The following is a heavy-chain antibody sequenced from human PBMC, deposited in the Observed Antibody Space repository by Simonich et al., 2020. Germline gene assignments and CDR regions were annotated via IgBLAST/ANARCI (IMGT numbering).Heavy chain of an antibody. V-gene: IGHV3-23*01. Sequence: EVQLLESGGGLVQPGGSLRLSCAASGFTFSSYAMSWARQAPGKVLAWVSAIRGSGGSTYYADSVKGRFTIARDNSKNTLYLQMNSLRAEDTAVYYCAKEESYSSTSCYDAFDIWGQGTMVTVSS. CDR2: IRGSGGST. CDR3: AKEESYSSTSCYDAFDI. D-gene: IGHD2-2*01. J-gene: IGHJ3*02. CDR1: GFTFSSYA.